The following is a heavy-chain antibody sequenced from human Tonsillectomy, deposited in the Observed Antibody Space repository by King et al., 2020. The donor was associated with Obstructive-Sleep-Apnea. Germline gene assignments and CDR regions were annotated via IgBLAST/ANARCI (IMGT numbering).Heavy chain of an antibody. CDR3: ARDGYGDYLERYYFDY. CDR1: GFTFSSYV. V-gene: IGHV3-30-3*01. Sequence: VQLVESGGGVGQPGRSLRLSCAASGFTFSSYVMNWVRQAPGKGLEWVAVISYDGSNKYYADSVKGRFTISRDNSKNTLYLQMNSLRAEDTAVYYCARDGYGDYLERYYFDYWGQGTLVTVSS. CDR2: ISYDGSNK. D-gene: IGHD4-17*01. J-gene: IGHJ4*02.